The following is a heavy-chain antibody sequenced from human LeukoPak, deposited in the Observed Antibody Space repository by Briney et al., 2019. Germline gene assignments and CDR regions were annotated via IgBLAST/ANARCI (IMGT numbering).Heavy chain of an antibody. D-gene: IGHD3-22*01. CDR3: ARSEGQTYYYDSSGYYRDY. J-gene: IGHJ4*02. V-gene: IGHV1-69*13. CDR2: IIPIFGTA. CDR1: GGTFSSYA. Sequence: SVKVSCKASGGTFSSYAISWVRQAPGQGLEWVGGIIPIFGTANYAQKFQGRVTITADESTSTAYMELSSLRSEDTAVYYCARSEGQTYYYDSSGYYRDYWGQGTLVTVSS.